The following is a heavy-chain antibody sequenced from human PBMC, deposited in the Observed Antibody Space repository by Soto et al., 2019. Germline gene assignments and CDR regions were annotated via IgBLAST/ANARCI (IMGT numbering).Heavy chain of an antibody. J-gene: IGHJ3*02. CDR3: AKDRVPGRVGATPDAFDS. D-gene: IGHD1-26*01. Sequence: PGGSLRLSCAASGFTFSSYGMHWVRQAPGKGLEWVAVISYDGSNKYYADSVKGRFTISRDNSKNTLYLQMNSLRAEDTAVYYCAKDRVPGRVGATPDAFDSWGQGTRVTV. CDR1: GFTFSSYG. V-gene: IGHV3-30*18. CDR2: ISYDGSNK.